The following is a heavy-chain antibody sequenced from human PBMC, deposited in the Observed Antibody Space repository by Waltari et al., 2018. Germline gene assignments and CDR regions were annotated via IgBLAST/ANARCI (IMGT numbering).Heavy chain of an antibody. CDR3: AREGGEYVTRD. J-gene: IGHJ4*02. Sequence: QVQLVESGGGVVQPGRSLRLSCAASGFTLSSYAMPWVRQAPGKGLGWVAVISYDGRDKYYTDSVKGRFTISRDNSKNTLYLQMNSLRAEDTAVYYCAREGGEYVTRDWGQGTLVTVSS. CDR2: ISYDGRDK. CDR1: GFTLSSYA. D-gene: IGHD3-16*01. V-gene: IGHV3-30*04.